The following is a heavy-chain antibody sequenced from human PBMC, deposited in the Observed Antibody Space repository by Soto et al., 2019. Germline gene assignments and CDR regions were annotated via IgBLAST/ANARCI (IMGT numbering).Heavy chain of an antibody. D-gene: IGHD6-13*01. CDR3: ARSRASSSWYWYDY. J-gene: IGHJ4*02. CDR2: IYYSGST. V-gene: IGHV4-31*03. Sequence: SETLSLTCTVSGGSISSGGYYWSWIRHHPGKGLEWIGYIYYSGSTYYNPSLKSRVTISVDTSKNQFSLKLSSVTAADTAVYYCARSRASSSWYWYDYWGQGTLVTVSS. CDR1: GGSISSGGYY.